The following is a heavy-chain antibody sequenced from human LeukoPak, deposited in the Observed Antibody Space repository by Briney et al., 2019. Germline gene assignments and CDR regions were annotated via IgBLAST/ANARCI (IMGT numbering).Heavy chain of an antibody. D-gene: IGHD3-3*01. CDR2: ISGSDGTT. Sequence: GGSLRLSCAASGFTFSSYPMNWVRQTPGKGLEWVSIISGSDGTTHYADSVKGRFTISRDNSKNTLYLQMNSLRAEDTAVYYCARDQSGDGPITIFGATGFDYWGQGTLVTVSS. V-gene: IGHV3-23*01. CDR3: ARDQSGDGPITIFGATGFDY. J-gene: IGHJ4*02. CDR1: GFTFSSYP.